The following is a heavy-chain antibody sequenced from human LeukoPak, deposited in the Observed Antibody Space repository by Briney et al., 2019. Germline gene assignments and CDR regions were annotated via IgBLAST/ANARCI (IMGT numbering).Heavy chain of an antibody. V-gene: IGHV3-23*01. CDR3: ARGGVPAAPYGWFDP. CDR2: ISGSGSST. D-gene: IGHD2-2*01. J-gene: IGHJ5*02. Sequence: PGGSLRLSCAASGFTFSSYAMSWVRRAPGKGLEWVSGISGSGSSTHYADSVKGRFTISRDNSKNTLYLQMNSLRAEDTAVYYCARGGVPAAPYGWFDPWGQGTLVTVSS. CDR1: GFTFSSYA.